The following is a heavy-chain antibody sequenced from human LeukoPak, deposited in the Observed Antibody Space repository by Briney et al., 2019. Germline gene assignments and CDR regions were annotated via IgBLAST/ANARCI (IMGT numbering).Heavy chain of an antibody. Sequence: VKVSCKASGYTFTSYGISWVRQAPGQGLEWMGGIIPIFGTANYAQKFQGRVTITADESTSTAYMELSSLRSEDTAVYYCARVGYSSSWYDPGWFAPWGQGTLVTVSS. CDR2: IIPIFGTA. J-gene: IGHJ5*02. CDR1: GYTFTSYG. V-gene: IGHV1-69*13. D-gene: IGHD6-13*01. CDR3: ARVGYSSSWYDPGWFAP.